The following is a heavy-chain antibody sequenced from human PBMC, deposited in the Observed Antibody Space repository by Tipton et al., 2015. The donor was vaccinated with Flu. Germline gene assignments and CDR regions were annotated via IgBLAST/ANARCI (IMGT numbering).Heavy chain of an antibody. CDR1: GGSISSYY. CDR2: IYYSGST. V-gene: IGHV4-59*01. D-gene: IGHD5-24*01. Sequence: TLSLTCTVSGGSISSYYWSWIRQPPGKGLEWIGYIYYSGSTNYNPSLKSRVTISVDTSKNPFSLKLSSVTAADTAVYYCARDRGDGYNLISGYSGTENWFDPWGQGTLVTVSS. CDR3: ARDRGDGYNLISGYSGTENWFDP. J-gene: IGHJ5*02.